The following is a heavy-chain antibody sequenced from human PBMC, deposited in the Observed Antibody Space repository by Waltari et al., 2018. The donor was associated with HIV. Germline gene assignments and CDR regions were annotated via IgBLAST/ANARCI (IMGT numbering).Heavy chain of an antibody. CDR3: ARSRITMIAHDAFDI. J-gene: IGHJ3*02. V-gene: IGHV4-59*01. CDR2: IYYSGTT. CDR1: GGSISSYY. D-gene: IGHD3-22*01. Sequence: QVQLQESGPGLVKPSETRSLTCTVSGGSISSYYWSWIRQPPGKGLEWIGYIYYSGTTHSNPSLPRRVTLSVATSNPRFSLKLSSVTAADTAVYYCARSRITMIAHDAFDIWGQGTMVTVSS.